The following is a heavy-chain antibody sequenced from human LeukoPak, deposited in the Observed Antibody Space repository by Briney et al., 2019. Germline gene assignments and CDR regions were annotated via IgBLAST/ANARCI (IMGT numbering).Heavy chain of an antibody. J-gene: IGHJ4*02. D-gene: IGHD1-26*01. Sequence: PGGSLRLSCAASGFTVSSNYMNWVRQAPGKGLEWVSGINWNGGSTGYADSVKGRFTISRDNAKNSLYLQMNSLRAEDTALYYCARDWDSGFDYWGQGTLVTVSS. CDR3: ARDWDSGFDY. CDR2: INWNGGST. CDR1: GFTVSSNY. V-gene: IGHV3-20*04.